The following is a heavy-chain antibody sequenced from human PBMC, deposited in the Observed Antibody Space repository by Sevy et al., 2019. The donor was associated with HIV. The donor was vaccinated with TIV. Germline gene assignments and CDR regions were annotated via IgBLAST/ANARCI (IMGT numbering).Heavy chain of an antibody. J-gene: IGHJ3*02. CDR2: ISSSSSTI. CDR1: GFTFSSYS. Sequence: GGSQRLSCAASGFTFSSYSMNWVRQAPGKGLEWVSYISSSSSTIYYADSVKGRFTISRDNARNSLYLQMNSLRDEDTAVYYCARDACTNGVCYNVAFDIWGQGTMVTVSS. CDR3: ARDACTNGVCYNVAFDI. D-gene: IGHD2-8*01. V-gene: IGHV3-48*02.